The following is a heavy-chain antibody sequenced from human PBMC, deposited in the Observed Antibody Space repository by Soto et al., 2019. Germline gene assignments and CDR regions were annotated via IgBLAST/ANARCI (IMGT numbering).Heavy chain of an antibody. V-gene: IGHV4-39*02. Sequence: SGTLSLTCTVSGGSIKNGDYFWGWIRQPPGKGLEWIGSVHSSGGPYYNSSLNGPVTISIVTFNNHFSLNLISVTAADTPVYYCARSVSARPLYYFDYWGQGTLVTVSS. CDR2: VHSSGGP. J-gene: IGHJ4*02. CDR3: ARSVSARPLYYFDY. CDR1: GGSIKNGDYF.